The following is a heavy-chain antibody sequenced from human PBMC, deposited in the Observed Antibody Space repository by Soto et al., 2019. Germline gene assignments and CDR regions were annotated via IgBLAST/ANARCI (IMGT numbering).Heavy chain of an antibody. CDR1: GFTFSSYW. CDR2: IKSDGTSP. J-gene: IGHJ3*02. Sequence: GGSLRLSCATSGFTFSSYWLHWVRQAPGKGLVWVSRIKSDGTSPTYADSVKGRFTISRDDAKNTLYLQMSGLRAEDTAVYYCAKDDSSGWSDAFDIWGQGTMVTVSS. V-gene: IGHV3-74*01. D-gene: IGHD6-19*01. CDR3: AKDDSSGWSDAFDI.